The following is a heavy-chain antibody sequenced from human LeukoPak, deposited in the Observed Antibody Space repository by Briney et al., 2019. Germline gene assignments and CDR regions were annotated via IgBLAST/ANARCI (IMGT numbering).Heavy chain of an antibody. V-gene: IGHV3-9*01. CDR1: GFTFDDYA. D-gene: IGHD3-9*01. Sequence: GGSLRLSCAASGFTFDDYAMPWVRQAPGKGLEWVSGISWNSGSIGYADSVKGRFTISRDNAKNSLYLQMNSLRAEDTALYYCAKGDWDDFDYWGQGTLVTVSS. CDR2: ISWNSGSI. CDR3: AKGDWDDFDY. J-gene: IGHJ4*02.